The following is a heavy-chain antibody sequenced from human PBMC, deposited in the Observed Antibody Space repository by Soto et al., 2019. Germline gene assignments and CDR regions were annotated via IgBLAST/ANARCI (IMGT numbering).Heavy chain of an antibody. CDR1: GFTFSSYA. V-gene: IGHV3-23*01. J-gene: IGHJ4*02. D-gene: IGHD5-18*01. Sequence: EVQLLESGGGVVQPGGSLRLSCAASGFTFSSYAMSWVRQAPGKRLECVSAISGSGGSTYYADSVKGRFTISRDNSKKTLYLQMNSLRAEDTAVYYCAKGYSYGYTDSSRWYDYWGQGTLVIVS. CDR2: ISGSGGST. CDR3: AKGYSYGYTDSSRWYDY.